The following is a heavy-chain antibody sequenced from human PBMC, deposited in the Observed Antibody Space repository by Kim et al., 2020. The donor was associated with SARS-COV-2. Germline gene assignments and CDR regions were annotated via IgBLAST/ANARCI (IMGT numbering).Heavy chain of an antibody. J-gene: IGHJ4*02. V-gene: IGHV3-21*01. CDR2: YI. D-gene: IGHD6-19*01. Sequence: YIDDAASVKGRFTITRDKAKNSLYLQMNSRRAGDTAVYYCARDVVAGTSDYWGQGTLVTVSS. CDR3: ARDVVAGTSDY.